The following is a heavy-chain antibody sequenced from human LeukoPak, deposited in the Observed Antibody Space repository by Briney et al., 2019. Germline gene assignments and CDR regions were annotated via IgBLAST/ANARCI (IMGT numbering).Heavy chain of an antibody. J-gene: IGHJ6*04. CDR2: IWYDGSNK. Sequence: GGSLRLSCAASGFTVSSYGMHWVRQAPGKGLEWVAVIWYDGSNKYYADSVKGRFTISRDNSKNTLYLQMNSLRAEDTAVYYCAREQEGVRGVTHYGMDVWGKGTTVTVSS. CDR1: GFTVSSYG. V-gene: IGHV3-33*08. CDR3: AREQEGVRGVTHYGMDV. D-gene: IGHD3-10*01.